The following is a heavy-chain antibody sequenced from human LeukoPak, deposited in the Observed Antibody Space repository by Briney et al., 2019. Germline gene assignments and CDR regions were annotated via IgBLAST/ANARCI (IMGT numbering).Heavy chain of an antibody. J-gene: IGHJ4*02. CDR1: VGSFSGYY. CDR3: ARGLGAVLFDY. V-gene: IGHV4-34*01. Sequence: SETLSLTCAVYVGSFSGYYWSWIRQPPGKGLEWVVENNHRGRTNYNPSVTSRVTISVDTSKNQFSLELRSVTAADPAGYYCARGLGAVLFDYWGQGTLVTVSS. D-gene: IGHD1-26*01. CDR2: NNHRGRT.